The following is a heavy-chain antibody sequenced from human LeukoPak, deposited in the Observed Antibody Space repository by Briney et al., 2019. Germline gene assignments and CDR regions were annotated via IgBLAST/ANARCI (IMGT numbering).Heavy chain of an antibody. CDR3: VREVGRPKTFYFDS. D-gene: IGHD3-16*01. V-gene: IGHV3-48*04. CDR1: GFVFSRDN. CDR2: ISETI. J-gene: IGHJ4*02. Sequence: TGGSLRLSCIASGFVFSRDNMNWVRQAPGKGLEWAAHISETIYYADSVQGRFTISRDNAKNSLYLQMSNLRVDDTAMYYCVREVGRPKTFYFDSWGRGTPVTVSS.